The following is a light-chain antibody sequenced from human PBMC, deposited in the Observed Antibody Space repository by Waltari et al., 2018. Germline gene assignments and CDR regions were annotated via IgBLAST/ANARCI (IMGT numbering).Light chain of an antibody. CDR2: EGS. V-gene: IGLV2-23*01. Sequence: QSALTQPASVSGSPGQSITLSCTGTSSDVGGYTLFSWYQQHPGKAPKLMIYEGSKRPSGVSNRFSGSKSGNTASLTISRLQAEDEADYYCCSNAGSSTVFGGGTKLTVL. J-gene: IGLJ3*02. CDR3: CSNAGSSTV. CDR1: SSDVGGYTL.